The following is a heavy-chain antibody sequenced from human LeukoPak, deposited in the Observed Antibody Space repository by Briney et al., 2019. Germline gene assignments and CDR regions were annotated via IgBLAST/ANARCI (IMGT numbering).Heavy chain of an antibody. V-gene: IGHV1-2*02. CDR1: GYTFTGYY. J-gene: IGHJ4*02. Sequence: GASVKVSCKASGYTFTGYYMHWVRQAPGQGLEWMGWINPNSGGTNYAQKFQGRVTMTRDTSISTAYMELSRLRSDDTAVYYCARASSGYYQLFDYWGQGTLVTVSS. CDR2: INPNSGGT. CDR3: ARASSGYYQLFDY. D-gene: IGHD3-22*01.